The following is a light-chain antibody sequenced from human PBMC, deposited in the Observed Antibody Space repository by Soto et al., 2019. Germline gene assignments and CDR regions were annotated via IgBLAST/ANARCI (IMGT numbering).Light chain of an antibody. V-gene: IGLV1-40*01. Sequence: QSVLTQPPSVSGAPGQRVTISCTGSSSNIGAGYDVYWYQQLPGTAPKLLIYGNSNRPSGVPDRFSGSKSGTSASLAITGLQAEDEADYYRQSYDSSLSVVFGGGTKLTVL. CDR3: QSYDSSLSVV. CDR2: GNS. J-gene: IGLJ2*01. CDR1: SSNIGAGYD.